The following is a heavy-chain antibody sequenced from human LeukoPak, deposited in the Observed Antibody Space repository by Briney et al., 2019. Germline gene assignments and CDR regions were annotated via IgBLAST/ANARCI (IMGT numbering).Heavy chain of an antibody. V-gene: IGHV4-59*12. Sequence: SETLSLTCTVSGGSISSYYWSWIRQPPGKGLEWIGYIYYSGSTNYNPSLKSRVTISVDTSKNQFSLKLSPVTAADTAVYYCARDHRGYSYGLFDNWGQGTLVTVSS. CDR2: IYYSGST. J-gene: IGHJ4*02. CDR1: GGSISSYY. D-gene: IGHD5-18*01. CDR3: ARDHRGYSYGLFDN.